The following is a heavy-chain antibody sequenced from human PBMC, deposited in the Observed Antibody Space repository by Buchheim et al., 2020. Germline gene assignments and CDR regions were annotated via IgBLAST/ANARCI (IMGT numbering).Heavy chain of an antibody. CDR3: ARDKPDCSSTSCYRTKYYYYGMDV. CDR2: IKQDGSEK. D-gene: IGHD2-2*01. J-gene: IGHJ6*02. V-gene: IGHV3-7*01. Sequence: EVQLVESGGGLVQPGGSLRLSCAASGFTFSSYWMSWVRQAPGKGLEWVANIKQDGSEKYYVDSVKGRFTISRDNAKNSLYLQMNSLRAEDTAVYYCARDKPDCSSTSCYRTKYYYYGMDVWGQGTT. CDR1: GFTFSSYW.